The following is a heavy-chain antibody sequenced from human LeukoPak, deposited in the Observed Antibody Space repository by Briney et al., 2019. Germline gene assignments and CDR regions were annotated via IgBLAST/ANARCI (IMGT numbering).Heavy chain of an antibody. CDR2: IDSDGSST. J-gene: IGHJ4*02. CDR3: ARDLYRIVVVPHYFDY. D-gene: IGHD3-22*01. CDR1: GFTFKNYW. Sequence: PGGSLRLSCAASGFTFKNYWMHWVRQAPGKGLVWVSRIDSDGSSTNYADSVKGRFTISRDNAKNTLYLQMNSLRAEDTAVYYCARDLYRIVVVPHYFDYWGQGTLVTVSS. V-gene: IGHV3-74*01.